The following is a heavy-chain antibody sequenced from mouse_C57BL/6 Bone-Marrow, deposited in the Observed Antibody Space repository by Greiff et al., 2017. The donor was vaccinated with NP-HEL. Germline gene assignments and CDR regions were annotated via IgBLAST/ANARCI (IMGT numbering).Heavy chain of an antibody. D-gene: IGHD1-1*01. CDR1: GFTFSSYA. V-gene: IGHV5-4*01. Sequence: EVKLVESGGGLVKPGGSLKLSCAASGFTFSSYAMSWVRQTPEKRLEWVATISDGGSYTYYPDNVKGRFTISRDNAKNNLYLQMSHLKSEDTAMYYCARDRDYYGSSYDWYCDVWGTGTTVTVSS. CDR3: ARDRDYYGSSYDWYCDV. CDR2: ISDGGSYT. J-gene: IGHJ1*03.